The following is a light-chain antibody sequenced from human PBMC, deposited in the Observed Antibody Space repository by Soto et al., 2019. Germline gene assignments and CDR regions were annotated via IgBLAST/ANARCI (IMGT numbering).Light chain of an antibody. J-gene: IGKJ4*01. Sequence: VVVTQSPATLSLSPGEGATLSCRASQNVNNNLAWYQQKPGQAPRLLIYGASTRATGIPARLSGSGSGTEFPLTIRRLQSEDFAVYYCQQYNNWLTFGGGTKVEIK. V-gene: IGKV3-15*01. CDR2: GAS. CDR3: QQYNNWLT. CDR1: QNVNNN.